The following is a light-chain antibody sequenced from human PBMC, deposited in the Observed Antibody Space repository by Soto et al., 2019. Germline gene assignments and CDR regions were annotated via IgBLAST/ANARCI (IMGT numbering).Light chain of an antibody. J-gene: IGKJ1*01. CDR2: GAS. Sequence: EIVLTQSPGTLSLSPGERATLSCRASQSVSSSYLAWYQQKPGQAPRLLIYGASSRASVIPDRFSGSASGKDFTTTISRLEAEDSAVYYCQQYGSPPTFGQGTKVEIK. CDR1: QSVSSSY. V-gene: IGKV3-20*01. CDR3: QQYGSPPT.